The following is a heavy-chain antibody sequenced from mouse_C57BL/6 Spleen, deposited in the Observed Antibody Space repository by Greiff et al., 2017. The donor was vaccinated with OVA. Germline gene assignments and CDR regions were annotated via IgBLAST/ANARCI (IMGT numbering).Heavy chain of an antibody. J-gene: IGHJ2*01. Sequence: VQLQQPGAELVRPGSSVKLSCKASGYTFTSYWMHWVKQRPIQGLEWIGNIDPSDSETHYNQKFKDKATLTVDKSSSTAYMQLSSLTSEDSAVDYCARAYGPLDYWGQGTTLTVSS. CDR2: IDPSDSET. CDR1: GYTFTSYW. V-gene: IGHV1-52*01. D-gene: IGHD1-1*01. CDR3: ARAYGPLDY.